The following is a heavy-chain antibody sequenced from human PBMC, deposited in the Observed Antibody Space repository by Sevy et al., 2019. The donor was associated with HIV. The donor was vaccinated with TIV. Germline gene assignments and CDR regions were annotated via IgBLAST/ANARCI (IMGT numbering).Heavy chain of an antibody. CDR1: GYTLTKLS. Sequence: ASVKVSCKVFGYTLTKLSMNWLRQAPGKGLEWMGGFDPEDGETFYAQKFQGRVTMTEDTSTDTAYMELSSLRSEDTAFYYCATTKDYYDSSGYPFDDWGQGTLLTVSS. CDR2: FDPEDGET. J-gene: IGHJ4*02. D-gene: IGHD3-22*01. V-gene: IGHV1-24*01. CDR3: ATTKDYYDSSGYPFDD.